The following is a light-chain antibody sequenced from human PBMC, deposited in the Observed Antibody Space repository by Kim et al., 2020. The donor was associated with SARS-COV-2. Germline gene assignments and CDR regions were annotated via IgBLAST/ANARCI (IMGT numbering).Light chain of an antibody. V-gene: IGKV3-20*01. Sequence: LSPGERATLACRASQRISSNYVAWYQHKPGQAPRLLIHDASSRATGIPDRFSGSGSGTDFTLTISRLEPEDFAVYYCQQYIRSPYSFGQGTKLEI. J-gene: IGKJ2*03. CDR3: QQYIRSPYS. CDR2: DAS. CDR1: QRISSNY.